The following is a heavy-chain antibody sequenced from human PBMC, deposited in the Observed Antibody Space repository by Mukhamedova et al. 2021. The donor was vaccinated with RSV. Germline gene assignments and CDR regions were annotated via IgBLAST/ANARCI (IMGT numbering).Heavy chain of an antibody. Sequence: YYWSWIRQPAGKGLEWIGRIYTSGSTNYNPSLKSRVTISVDTSKNQFSLKLSSVTAADTAVYYCARDTRFGDYPYYYYGMDVWGQG. J-gene: IGHJ6*02. CDR1: YY. CDR2: IYTSGST. D-gene: IGHD3-10*01. V-gene: IGHV4-61*02. CDR3: ARDTRFGDYPYYYYGMDV.